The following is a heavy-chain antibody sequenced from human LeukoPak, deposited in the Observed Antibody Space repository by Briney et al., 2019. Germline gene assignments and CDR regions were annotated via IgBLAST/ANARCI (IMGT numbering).Heavy chain of an antibody. D-gene: IGHD3-3*01. CDR1: GITFSSYG. CDR2: IRYDGSNK. CDR3: AKDMYYDFWSGYPDY. V-gene: IGHV3-30*02. J-gene: IGHJ4*02. Sequence: GGSLRLSCAASGITFSSYGMHWVRQAPGKGLEWVAFIRYDGSNKYYADSVKGRFTISRDNSKNTLYLQMNSLRAEDTAVYYCAKDMYYDFWSGYPDYWGQGTLVTVSS.